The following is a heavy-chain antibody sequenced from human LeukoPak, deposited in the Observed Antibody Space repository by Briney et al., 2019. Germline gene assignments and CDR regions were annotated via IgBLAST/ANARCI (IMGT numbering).Heavy chain of an antibody. D-gene: IGHD1-26*01. V-gene: IGHV4-59*01. CDR1: GDSISSYY. CDR2: IYYSGST. J-gene: IGHJ6*02. CDR3: ARDRSGSYSRYYYYGMDV. Sequence: SETLSLTCTVSGDSISSYYWSWIRQPPGKGLEWIGYIYYSGSTNYNPSLKSRVTISVATSKNQFSLRLSSVTAADTAVYYCARDRSGSYSRYYYYGMDVWGQGTTVTVSS.